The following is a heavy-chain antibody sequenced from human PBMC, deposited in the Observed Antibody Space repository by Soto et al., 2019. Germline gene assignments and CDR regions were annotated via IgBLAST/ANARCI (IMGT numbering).Heavy chain of an antibody. Sequence: ESLKISCAASGFTVSSYYMNWVRLVPEKGLEWVSVIYSSGPTFYADSVRGRFTISRDISKNTLYLQMNSLRVEDTAVYYCARAFGGSYDYWGQGTRVTVSS. J-gene: IGHJ4*02. V-gene: IGHV3-53*01. CDR2: IYSSGPT. D-gene: IGHD1-26*01. CDR3: ARAFGGSYDY. CDR1: GFTVSSYY.